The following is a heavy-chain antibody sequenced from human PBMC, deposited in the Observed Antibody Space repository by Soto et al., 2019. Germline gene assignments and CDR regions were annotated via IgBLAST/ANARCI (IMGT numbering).Heavy chain of an antibody. CDR2: IKQDGSEK. D-gene: IGHD5-12*01. V-gene: IGHV3-7*03. CDR1: GFSFSSYW. J-gene: IGHJ6*02. Sequence: GGSLRLSCAAAGFSFSSYWMSWVRQAPGKGLEWVANIKQDGSEKYYVDSVKGRFTISRDNAKNSLYLQMNSLRAEDTAVYYCARDSPVATPYAGRGWYHYSSLDVWGQWTTVTVSS. CDR3: ARDSPVATPYAGRGWYHYSSLDV.